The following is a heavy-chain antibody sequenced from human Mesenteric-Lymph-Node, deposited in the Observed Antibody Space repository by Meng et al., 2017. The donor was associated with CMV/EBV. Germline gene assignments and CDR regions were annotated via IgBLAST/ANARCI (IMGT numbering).Heavy chain of an antibody. CDR2: IYWDDDE. D-gene: IGHD3-10*01. Sequence: TCSVAGVSLSTSGVGVYWIRQPPGKALEWLALIYWDDDERFSPSLKSRLTITKDTSKNQVVLTMTNMDPVDTATYYCAHITTSGSGSYWGQGTLVTVSS. V-gene: IGHV2-5*02. J-gene: IGHJ4*02. CDR3: AHITTSGSGSY. CDR1: GVSLSTSGVG.